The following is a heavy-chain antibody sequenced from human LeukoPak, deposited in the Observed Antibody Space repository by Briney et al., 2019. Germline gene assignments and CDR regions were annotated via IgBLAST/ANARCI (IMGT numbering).Heavy chain of an antibody. CDR1: GYTFTSYG. D-gene: IGHD5-12*01. CDR2: SSAYNGNT. J-gene: IGHJ3*02. CDR3: ARGGIYSWVSAFDI. V-gene: IGHV1-18*01. Sequence: ASVKVSCKASGYTFTSYGISWVRQAPGQGREWMGWSSAYNGNTNYAQKLQGRVTMTTDTSTSTAYMELRSLRSDDTAVYYCARGGIYSWVSAFDIWGQGTMVTVSS.